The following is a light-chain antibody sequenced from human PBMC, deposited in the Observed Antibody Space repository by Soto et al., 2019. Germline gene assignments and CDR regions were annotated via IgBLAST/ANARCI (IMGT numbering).Light chain of an antibody. Sequence: QSALTQPPSAAGFPGQSVTISCTGTANDIGVYDFVSWYQHHPGKAPRLIIYEVVQRPSGVPDRFSGSKSGNTASLTVSGLQSADEADYCCKSYAGSNTYVFGSGTKVTVL. CDR1: ANDIGVYDF. CDR2: EVV. V-gene: IGLV2-8*01. CDR3: KSYAGSNTYV. J-gene: IGLJ1*01.